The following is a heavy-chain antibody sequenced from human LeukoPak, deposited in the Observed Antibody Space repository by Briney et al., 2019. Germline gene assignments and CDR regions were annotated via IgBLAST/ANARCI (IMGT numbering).Heavy chain of an antibody. CDR2: ISGSGGST. CDR1: GFTFSSYA. CDR3: AKVFSAYSSGWYEYYDY. V-gene: IGHV3-23*01. D-gene: IGHD6-19*01. Sequence: PGGSLGLSCAASGFTFSSYAMSWVRQAPGKGLEWVSAISGSGGSTYYADSVKGRFTISRDNSKNTLYLQMNSLRAEDTAVYYCAKVFSAYSSGWYEYYDYWGQGTLVTVSS. J-gene: IGHJ4*02.